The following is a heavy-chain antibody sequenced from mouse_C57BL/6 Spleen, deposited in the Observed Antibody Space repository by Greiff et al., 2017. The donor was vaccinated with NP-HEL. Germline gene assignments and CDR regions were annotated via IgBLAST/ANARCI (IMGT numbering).Heavy chain of an antibody. V-gene: IGHV1-55*01. CDR2: IYPGSGST. D-gene: IGHD3-2*02. Sequence: QVHVKQSGAELVKPGASVKMSCKASGYTFTSYWITWVKQRPGQGLEWIGDIYPGSGSTNYNEKFKSKATLTVDTSSSTAYMQLSSLTSEDSAVYYCAREGSGRGFAYWGQGTLVTVSA. CDR3: AREGSGRGFAY. CDR1: GYTFTSYW. J-gene: IGHJ3*01.